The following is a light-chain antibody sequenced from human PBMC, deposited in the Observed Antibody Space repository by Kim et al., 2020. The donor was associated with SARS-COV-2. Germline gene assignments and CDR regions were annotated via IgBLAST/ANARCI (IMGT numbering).Light chain of an antibody. CDR2: DNN. CDR1: SSTIGNNY. J-gene: IGLJ2*01. Sequence: GQKVTTACPGSSSTIGNNYVSWDQQLPGTAPKLLIYDNNKRPSGIPDRFSGAKSGTSATLGITGLQTGDEADYYCGTWDSSLSAGVFGGGTKLTVL. V-gene: IGLV1-51*01. CDR3: GTWDSSLSAGV.